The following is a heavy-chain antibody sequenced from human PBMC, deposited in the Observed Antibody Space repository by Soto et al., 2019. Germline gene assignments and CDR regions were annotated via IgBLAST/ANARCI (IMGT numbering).Heavy chain of an antibody. V-gene: IGHV1-18*01. J-gene: IGHJ4*02. Sequence: QVQLVQSGSEVKKPGASVRVTCKASGYTFRNYGISWVREAPGQGLEWMRWVSAYNRNSNYAQKCEDRVIMTADTATSTAYLELRGLRSDDTAIYYCARDRQWEPLLYWGQGTLVTVSS. CDR2: VSAYNRNS. D-gene: IGHD1-26*01. CDR3: ARDRQWEPLLY. CDR1: GYTFRNYG.